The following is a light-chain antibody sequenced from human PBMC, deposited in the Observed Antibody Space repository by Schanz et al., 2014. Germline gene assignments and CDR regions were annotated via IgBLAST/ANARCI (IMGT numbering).Light chain of an antibody. CDR3: QQYYSTPLT. CDR1: QSVSSN. Sequence: EIVMTQSPATLSVSPGERATLSCRASQSVSSNLAWYQQKPGQAPRLLIYGASTRATGIPARFSGSGSGTEFTLTISSLQSEDFAVYYCQQYYSTPLTFGGGTKVETK. V-gene: IGKV3-15*01. CDR2: GAS. J-gene: IGKJ4*01.